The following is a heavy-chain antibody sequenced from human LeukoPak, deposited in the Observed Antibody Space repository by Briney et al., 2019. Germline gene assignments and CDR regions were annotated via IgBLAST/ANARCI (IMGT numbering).Heavy chain of an antibody. CDR2: IIPIFGTA. Sequence: SVKVSCKASGYTFTSYYMHWVRQAPGQGLEWMGGIIPIFGTAKYAQKFQGRVTITADESTSTAYMELSSLRSEDTAVYYCATTYYYDRWGRAFDIWGQGTMVTVSS. CDR3: ATTYYYDRWGRAFDI. CDR1: GYTFTSYY. D-gene: IGHD3-22*01. V-gene: IGHV1-69*13. J-gene: IGHJ3*02.